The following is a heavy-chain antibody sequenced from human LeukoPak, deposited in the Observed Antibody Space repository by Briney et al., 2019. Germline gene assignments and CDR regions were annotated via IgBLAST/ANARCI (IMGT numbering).Heavy chain of an antibody. V-gene: IGHV3-49*04. CDR3: RGPTQQWLYSGTDV. CDR1: GFTFGDHA. J-gene: IGHJ6*02. D-gene: IGHD5-18*01. CDR2: IRSKAYGGTT. Sequence: PGGSLRLPCTASGFTFGDHAMSWVRQAPGKGLEWLGFIRSKAYGGTTEYAASAKGRFTISRDDSKSIAYLQMNSLTTEDTAVYCSRGPTQQWLYSGTDVWGQGTTVIVSS.